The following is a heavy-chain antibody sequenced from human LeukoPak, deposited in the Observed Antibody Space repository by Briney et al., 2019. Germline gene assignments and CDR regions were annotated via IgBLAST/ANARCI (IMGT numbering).Heavy chain of an antibody. CDR3: ARGAIAVAGRGFDY. D-gene: IGHD6-19*01. V-gene: IGHV4-59*01. J-gene: IGHJ4*02. CDR2: IYYSGST. Sequence: SETLSLTCAVYGGSFSGYYWSWIRQPPGKGLEWIGYIYYSGSTNYNPSLKSRVTISVDTSKNQFSLKLSSVAAADTAVYYCARGAIAVAGRGFDYWGQGTLVTVSS. CDR1: GGSFSGYY.